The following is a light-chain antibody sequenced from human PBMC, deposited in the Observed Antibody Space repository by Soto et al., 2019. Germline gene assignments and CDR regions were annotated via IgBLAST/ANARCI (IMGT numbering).Light chain of an antibody. CDR1: QDIAIY. CDR2: AAS. CDR3: QQLRMYPST. Sequence: IPMNQSPSPPSAIAGDRHPIAYRASQDIAIYLAWYQQKPGEAPKLLIYAASTLYGGVPSRFSGSGSGTDFALTITSLQAEDFATYYCQQLRMYPSTFGGGTKVDIK. J-gene: IGKJ4*01. V-gene: IGKV1-9*01.